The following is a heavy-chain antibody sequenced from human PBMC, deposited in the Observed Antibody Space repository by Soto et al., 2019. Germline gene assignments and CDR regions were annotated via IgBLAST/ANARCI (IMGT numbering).Heavy chain of an antibody. CDR1: GFTFSSYS. J-gene: IGHJ6*02. V-gene: IGHV3-48*02. Sequence: LRLSCAASGFTFSSYSMNWVRQAPGKGLEWVSYISSSSSTIYYADSVKGRFTISRDNAKNSLYLQMNSLRDEDTAVYYCARDHSVGSSGWPLGNYYYYYGMDVWGQGTTVTVSS. CDR2: ISSSSSTI. CDR3: ARDHSVGSSGWPLGNYYYYYGMDV. D-gene: IGHD6-19*01.